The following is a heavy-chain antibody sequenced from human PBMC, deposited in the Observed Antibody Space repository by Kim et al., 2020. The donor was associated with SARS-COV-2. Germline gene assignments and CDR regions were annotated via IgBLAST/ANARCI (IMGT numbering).Heavy chain of an antibody. CDR1: GFTFNDHA. CDR3: ARPLRWNYDYLVY. Sequence: GGSLRLSCAASGFTFNDHAMNWVRQAPGKGLEWVSAISSNGVYTYYAESVKGRFTISRDTSRSTHYLQMNSLRVEDTAVYYCARPLRWNYDYLVYWGQGT. J-gene: IGHJ4*02. D-gene: IGHD1-7*01. V-gene: IGHV3-23*01. CDR2: ISSNGVYT.